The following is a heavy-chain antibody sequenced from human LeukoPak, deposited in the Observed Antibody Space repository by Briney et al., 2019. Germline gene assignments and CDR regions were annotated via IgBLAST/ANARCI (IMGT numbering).Heavy chain of an antibody. CDR3: ASYDSSGLNWFDP. V-gene: IGHV3-74*01. CDR2: INSDGSST. D-gene: IGHD3-22*01. J-gene: IGHJ5*02. Sequence: PGGSLRLSCAASGFTFSSYWMHWVRQAPGKGLVWVSRINSDGSSTSYADSVKGRFTISRDNSKNTLYLQMNSLRAEDTAVYYCASYDSSGLNWFDPWGQGTLVTVSS. CDR1: GFTFSSYW.